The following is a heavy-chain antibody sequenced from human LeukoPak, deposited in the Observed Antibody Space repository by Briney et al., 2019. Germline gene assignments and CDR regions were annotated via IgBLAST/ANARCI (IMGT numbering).Heavy chain of an antibody. CDR1: GYTFTSYG. CDR2: ISAYNGNT. CDR3: ARDHTGYCSSTSCYAPFDY. D-gene: IGHD2-2*01. J-gene: IGHJ4*02. V-gene: IGHV1-18*01. Sequence: APVKVSCKASGYTFTSYGISWVRQAPGQGLEWMGWISAYNGNTNYAQKLQGRVTITTDTAKSTAYMELRSLRSDDTAVYYCARDHTGYCSSTSCYAPFDYWGQGTLVTVSS.